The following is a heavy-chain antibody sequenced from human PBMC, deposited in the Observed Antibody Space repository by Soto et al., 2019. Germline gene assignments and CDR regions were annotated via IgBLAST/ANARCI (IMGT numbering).Heavy chain of an antibody. D-gene: IGHD6-13*01. Sequence: GGSLRLSCAASGFTFSSYGMHWVRQAPGKGLEWVAVIWYDGSNKYYADSVKGRFTISRDNSKNTLYLQMNSLRAEDTAVYYCVKGSELVRGRYYYYGMDVWGQGTTVTVSS. J-gene: IGHJ6*02. V-gene: IGHV3-33*01. CDR2: IWYDGSNK. CDR1: GFTFSSYG. CDR3: VKGSELVRGRYYYYGMDV.